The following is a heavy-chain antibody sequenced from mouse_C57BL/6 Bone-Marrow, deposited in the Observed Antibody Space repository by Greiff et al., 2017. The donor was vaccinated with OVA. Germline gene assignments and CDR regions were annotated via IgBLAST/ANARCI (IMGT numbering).Heavy chain of an antibody. CDR2: ISYDGSN. J-gene: IGHJ1*03. V-gene: IGHV3-6*01. Sequence: EVKLQESGPGIVKPSQSLSLTCSVTGYSITSGYYWNWIRQFPGNKLEWMGYISYDGSNNYNPSLKNRISITRDTSKNQFFLKLNSVTTEDTATYYCARGLWYFDVWGTGTTVTVSS. CDR3: ARGLWYFDV. CDR1: GYSITSGYY.